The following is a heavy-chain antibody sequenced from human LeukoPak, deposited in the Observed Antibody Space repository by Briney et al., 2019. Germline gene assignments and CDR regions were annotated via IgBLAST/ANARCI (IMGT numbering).Heavy chain of an antibody. CDR3: ARQPYSGSYPNYYYYGMDV. CDR2: IYYSGST. V-gene: IGHV4-61*05. CDR1: GGSISSTSYY. J-gene: IGHJ6*02. D-gene: IGHD1-26*01. Sequence: PSETLSLTCTVSGGSISSTSYYWGWIRQPPGKGLEWIGYIYYSGSTNYNPSLKSRVTISVDTSKNQLSLKLTSVTAADTAVYYCARQPYSGSYPNYYYYGMDVWGQGTTVTVSS.